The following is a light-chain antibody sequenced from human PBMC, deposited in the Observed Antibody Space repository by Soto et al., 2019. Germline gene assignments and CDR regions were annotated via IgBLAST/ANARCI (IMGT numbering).Light chain of an antibody. J-gene: IGKJ1*01. CDR2: AAS. CDR1: QDISNY. V-gene: IGKV1-39*01. CDR3: QQSYNTPRP. Sequence: IQITQSQSSLSASVGDRVTITCQASQDISNYLNWYQQKPGKAPKVVIYAASILQSGVPSRFSGSGSGTDFTLTISSLQPEDFATYYCQQSYNTPRPFGQGTKVDI.